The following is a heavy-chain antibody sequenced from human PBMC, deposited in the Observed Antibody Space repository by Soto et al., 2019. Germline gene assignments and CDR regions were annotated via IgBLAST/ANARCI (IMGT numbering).Heavy chain of an antibody. CDR3: VRDRALDSSGHWFDS. D-gene: IGHD6-19*01. J-gene: IGHJ5*01. V-gene: IGHV4-31*03. CDR1: GRPVSSGGYY. Sequence: SETLSLTCTVSGRPVSSGGYYWTWVRQFPGKGLEWIGYIYHIGSPSYNPSLKSRPSMSLDASKNQFSLNLTSVTAADTAIYYCVRDRALDSSGHWFDSWGQGTLVTVSS. CDR2: IYHIGSP.